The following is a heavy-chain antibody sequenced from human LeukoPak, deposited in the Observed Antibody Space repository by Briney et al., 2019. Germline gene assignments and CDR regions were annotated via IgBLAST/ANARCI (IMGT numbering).Heavy chain of an antibody. J-gene: IGHJ4*02. D-gene: IGHD3-22*01. Sequence: GGSLRLSCAASGFPFSSYAMSWVRQAPGKGLEWVSAISGSGGSTYYADSVKGRFTISRDNSKNTLYLQMNSLRAEDTAVYYCASPGPHNYYDSSGLSFNYFDYWGQGTLVTVSS. CDR2: ISGSGGST. CDR1: GFPFSSYA. V-gene: IGHV3-23*01. CDR3: ASPGPHNYYDSSGLSFNYFDY.